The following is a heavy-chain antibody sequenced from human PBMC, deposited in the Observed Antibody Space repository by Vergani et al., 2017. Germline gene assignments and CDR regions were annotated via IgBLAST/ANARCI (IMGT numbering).Heavy chain of an antibody. Sequence: QLQLQESGPGLVKPSETLSLTCTVSGGSISSSSYYWGWIRQPPGKGLEWIGSIYYSGSTYYNPSLKSRVTISVDTSKNQFSLKLSSVTAADTAVYYCARVGPSGYDSNYYYYYYMDVWGKGTTVTVSS. D-gene: IGHD5-12*01. J-gene: IGHJ6*03. V-gene: IGHV4-39*01. CDR1: GGSISSSSYY. CDR3: ARVGPSGYDSNYYYYYYMDV. CDR2: IYYSGST.